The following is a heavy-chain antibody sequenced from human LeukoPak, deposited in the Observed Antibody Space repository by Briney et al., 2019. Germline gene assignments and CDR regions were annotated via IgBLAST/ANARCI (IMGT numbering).Heavy chain of an antibody. CDR3: ANGGTYSSGP. J-gene: IGHJ5*02. CDR2: ISDTLGTI. V-gene: IGHV3-48*04. D-gene: IGHD3-22*01. Sequence: GGSLRLSCAASGFTFSSYSMNWVRQAPGMGLEWVSYISDTLGTIHYADSVKGRFTISRDNAKNSLFLQINSLRAEDTAVYYCANGGTYSSGPWGQGTLVTVSS. CDR1: GFTFSSYS.